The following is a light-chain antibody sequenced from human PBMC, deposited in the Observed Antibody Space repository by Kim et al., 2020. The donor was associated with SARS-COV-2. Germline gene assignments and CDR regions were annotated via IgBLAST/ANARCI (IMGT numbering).Light chain of an antibody. CDR1: YIGSKN. CDR3: QVWDSSTALYV. V-gene: IGLV3-9*01. J-gene: IGLJ1*01. Sequence: ALGQTARVTCGGKYIGSKNVHWYQQKPGQAPVLVIYRDYNRPSGIPERFSGSNSGNTATLTISRAQAGDEADYYCQVWDSSTALYVFGTGTKVTVL. CDR2: RDY.